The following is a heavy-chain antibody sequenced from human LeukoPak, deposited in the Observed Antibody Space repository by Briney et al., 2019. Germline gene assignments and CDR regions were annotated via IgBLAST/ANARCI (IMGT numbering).Heavy chain of an antibody. J-gene: IGHJ4*02. V-gene: IGHV4-34*01. D-gene: IGHD5-12*01. CDR1: GGSFSGYY. CDR2: INHSGST. CDR3: ARDDKWLVATWIDY. Sequence: SETLSLTCAVYGGSFSGYYWSWIRQPPGKGLEWIGEINHSGSTNYNPSLKSRVTISVDTSKNQFSLKLSSVTAADTAVYYCARDDKWLVATWIDYWGQGTLVTVSS.